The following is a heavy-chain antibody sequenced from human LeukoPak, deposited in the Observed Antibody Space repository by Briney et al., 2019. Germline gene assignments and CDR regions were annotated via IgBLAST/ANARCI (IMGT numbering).Heavy chain of an antibody. CDR2: ISGSGGST. D-gene: IGHD7-27*01. CDR1: GFTFSSYA. CDR3: AKDVWGGLWYFDL. J-gene: IGHJ2*01. Sequence: GGSLRLSCAASGFTFSSYAMSWVRQAPGKGLEWVSGISGSGGSTYYADSVKGRFTISRDNSKNTLYLQMNSLRAEDTAVYYCAKDVWGGLWYFDLWGRGTLITVSS. V-gene: IGHV3-23*01.